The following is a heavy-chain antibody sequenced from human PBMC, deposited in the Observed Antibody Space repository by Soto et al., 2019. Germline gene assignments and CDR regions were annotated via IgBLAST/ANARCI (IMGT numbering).Heavy chain of an antibody. Sequence: QVQLVQSGAEVKKPGSSVKVSCKASGGTFSSYAISWVRQAPGQGLAWMGGIIPIFGTANYAQKFQGRVTITADEDTSTAYMELSSLISEDTAVYYCARGGSTGHFDYWGQGTLVTVSS. D-gene: IGHD3-10*01. CDR1: GGTFSSYA. CDR2: IIPIFGTA. V-gene: IGHV1-69*12. J-gene: IGHJ4*02. CDR3: ARGGSTGHFDY.